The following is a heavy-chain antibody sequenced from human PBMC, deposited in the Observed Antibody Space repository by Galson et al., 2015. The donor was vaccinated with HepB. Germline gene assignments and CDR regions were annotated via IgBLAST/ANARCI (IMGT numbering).Heavy chain of an antibody. CDR2: INLNNGGT. CDR1: GYTFTDYY. D-gene: IGHD6-19*01. V-gene: IGHV1-2*06. J-gene: IGHJ4*02. CDR3: ARDFSTISVVGPFEY. Sequence: SVKVSCKASGYTFTDYYIHWVRQAPGQGLEWMGRINLNNGGTRYSQKFQGRVTMTRDTSISTAYMELNRLDSDDTAMFFCARDFSTISVVGPFEYWGQGTLVTVSS.